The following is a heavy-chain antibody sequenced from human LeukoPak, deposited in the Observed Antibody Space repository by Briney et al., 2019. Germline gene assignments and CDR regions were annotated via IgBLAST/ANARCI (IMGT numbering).Heavy chain of an antibody. CDR1: GYTFTSYD. CDR3: AREAITIFGVVRTQTTTSPHRFDP. D-gene: IGHD3-3*01. CDR2: MNPNSGDT. J-gene: IGHJ5*02. V-gene: IGHV1-8*02. Sequence: GASVKVSCKASGYTFTSYDINWVRQATGQGLEWMGWMNPNSGDTGYAQKFQGRVTMTRNTSISTAYMELSSLGSEDTAVYYCAREAITIFGVVRTQTTTSPHRFDPWGQGTLVTVSS.